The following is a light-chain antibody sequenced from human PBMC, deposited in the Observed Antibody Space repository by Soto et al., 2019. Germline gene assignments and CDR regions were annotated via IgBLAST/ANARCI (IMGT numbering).Light chain of an antibody. J-gene: IGKJ1*01. Sequence: DIQMTQSPSTLSASIGDRVSITCRASQSISTWLAWYQQKPGKAPILVIYQASSLESGVPSRFSGSGSGTEFTLTITSLQPDDFATYYCQQYNNYPWTFGQGTKVEIE. CDR1: QSISTW. CDR2: QAS. V-gene: IGKV1-5*03. CDR3: QQYNNYPWT.